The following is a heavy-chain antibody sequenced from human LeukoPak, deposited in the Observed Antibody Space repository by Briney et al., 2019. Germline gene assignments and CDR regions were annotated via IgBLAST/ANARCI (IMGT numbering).Heavy chain of an antibody. CDR2: INTDGSTT. V-gene: IGHV3-74*01. D-gene: IGHD1-26*01. Sequence: GGSLGLSCAASGFTFSSYWVHWVRQAPGKGLVWVSRINTDGSTTGYADAVKGRFTISRDNAKNTLYLQMNSLRAEDTAVYYCARAHRSGSLDNWGQGTLVTVSS. CDR3: ARAHRSGSLDN. J-gene: IGHJ4*02. CDR1: GFTFSSYW.